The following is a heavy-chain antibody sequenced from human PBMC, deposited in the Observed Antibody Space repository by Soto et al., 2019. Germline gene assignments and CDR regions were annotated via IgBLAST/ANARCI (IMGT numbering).Heavy chain of an antibody. CDR3: ARHPPHDHAFDI. CDR2: IYPGDYDT. Sequence: GESLKISCKGSGDSFTSYWIGWVRQMPGKGLEWMGIIYPGDYDTRYSPSFQGQVTISADKSISTAYLQWSSLRASYTAMYYCARHPPHDHAFDIWGQGTMVTVS. J-gene: IGHJ3*02. CDR1: GDSFTSYW. D-gene: IGHD3-3*01. V-gene: IGHV5-51*01.